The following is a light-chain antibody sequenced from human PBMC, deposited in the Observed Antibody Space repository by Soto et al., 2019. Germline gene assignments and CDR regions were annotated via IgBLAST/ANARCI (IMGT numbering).Light chain of an antibody. CDR3: QQANSFPLT. CDR1: QGIDTW. V-gene: IGKV1-12*01. CDR2: AAS. J-gene: IGKJ3*01. Sequence: DIQMTQSPSSVSASEGDRVTMTCRASQGIDTWLAWYQRKPGKAPKLLIYAASSLQSGVPSRFSGSGSGTDFTLTISSLQPEDFATYYCQQANSFPLTFGPGTKVDVK.